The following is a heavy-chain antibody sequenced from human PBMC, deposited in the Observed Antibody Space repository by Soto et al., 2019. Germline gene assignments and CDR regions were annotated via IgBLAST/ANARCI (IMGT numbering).Heavy chain of an antibody. V-gene: IGHV1-69*13. D-gene: IGHD6-6*01. CDR1: GGTFSNYG. Sequence: GASVKVSCKASGGTFSNYGISWVRQAPGQGLEWMGEIIPLFGTANYAQKFQGRVTITADESTSTAYMELSSLRSEDTAVYYCARGPSIAALMDVWGQGTTVTVSS. CDR3: ARGPSIAALMDV. J-gene: IGHJ6*02. CDR2: IIPLFGTA.